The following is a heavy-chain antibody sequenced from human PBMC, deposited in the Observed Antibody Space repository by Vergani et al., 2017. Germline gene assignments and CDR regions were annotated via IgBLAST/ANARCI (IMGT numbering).Heavy chain of an antibody. V-gene: IGHV1-69*18. Sequence: QVQLVQSGAEVKKPGSSVKVSCKASGGTFSSYAISWVRQAPGQGLEWMGRIIPIFGTANYAQKFQGRVTITADESTSTAYMELSSLRSEDMAVYYCASSLGLSVVSHDAFDIWGQGTMVTVSS. D-gene: IGHD3-16*01. J-gene: IGHJ3*02. CDR2: IIPIFGTA. CDR3: ASSLGLSVVSHDAFDI. CDR1: GGTFSSYA.